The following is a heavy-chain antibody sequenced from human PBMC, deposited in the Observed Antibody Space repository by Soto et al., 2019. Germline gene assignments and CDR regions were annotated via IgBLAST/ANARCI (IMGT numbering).Heavy chain of an antibody. V-gene: IGHV4-39*01. Sequence: QLQLQESGPGLVKPSETLSLTCTVSGGSISSSSYYWGWIRQPPGKGLEWIGSIYYSGSTYYNPSLKSRVTISVDTSKNQFALKLISVTAADTAVYYCASTGGIAAAGPYYYYYRDVWGKGTTVTVSS. CDR2: IYYSGST. CDR3: ASTGGIAAAGPYYYYYRDV. J-gene: IGHJ6*03. CDR1: GGSISSSSYY. D-gene: IGHD6-13*01.